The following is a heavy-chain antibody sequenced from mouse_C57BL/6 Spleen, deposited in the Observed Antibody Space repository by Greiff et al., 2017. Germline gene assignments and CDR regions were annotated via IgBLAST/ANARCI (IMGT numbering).Heavy chain of an antibody. J-gene: IGHJ1*03. CDR1: GFSLTSYG. D-gene: IGHD1-1*01. CDR3: ARKGDYGSSNWYCDV. CDR2: IWSGGST. Sequence: QVQLKQSGPGLVQPSQSLSITCTVSGFSLTSYGVHWVRQSPGKGLEWLGVIWSGGSTDYDAAFISRLSISKDNSKSQVFYKMNSLQADDTAIYYGARKGDYGSSNWYCDVWGTGTTVTVSS. V-gene: IGHV2-2*01.